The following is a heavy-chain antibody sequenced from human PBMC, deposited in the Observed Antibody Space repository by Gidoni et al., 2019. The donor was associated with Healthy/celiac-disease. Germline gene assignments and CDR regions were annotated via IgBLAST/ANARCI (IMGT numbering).Heavy chain of an antibody. CDR2: INAGNGNT. D-gene: IGHD3-10*01. CDR3: ARDSISFGAFDI. V-gene: IGHV1-3*01. CDR1: GYTFTSYA. J-gene: IGHJ3*02. Sequence: QVQLVQSGAEVKQPGASVKVSCKSSGYTFTSYAMHWVRQAPGQRLEWMGWINAGNGNTKYSQKFQGRVTITRDTSASTAYMELSSLRSEDTAVYYCARDSISFGAFDIWGQGTMVTVSS.